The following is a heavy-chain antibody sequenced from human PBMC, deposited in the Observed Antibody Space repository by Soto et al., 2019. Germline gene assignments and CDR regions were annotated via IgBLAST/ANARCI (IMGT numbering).Heavy chain of an antibody. CDR3: AKDLATFYYYYGMDV. D-gene: IGHD2-15*01. CDR1: GFTFSSYG. V-gene: IGHV3-30*18. Sequence: HPGGSLRHSCAASGFTFSSYGMHWVRQAPGKGLEWVAVISYDGSNKYYADSVKGRFTISRDNSKNTLYLQMNSLRAEDTAVYYCAKDLATFYYYYGMDVWGQGTTVXVSS. J-gene: IGHJ6*02. CDR2: ISYDGSNK.